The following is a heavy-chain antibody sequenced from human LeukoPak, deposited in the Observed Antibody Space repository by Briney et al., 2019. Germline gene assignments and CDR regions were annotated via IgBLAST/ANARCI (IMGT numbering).Heavy chain of an antibody. CDR1: GFSFSIYS. CDR2: ISHTGSTM. V-gene: IGHV3-48*04. CDR3: AIPPLSGTGSSRPLAGIDV. J-gene: IGHJ6*02. D-gene: IGHD3-10*01. Sequence: PGGSLRLSCAASGFSFSIYSLNWVRQAPGKGLEWVSYISHTGSTMSYADSVKGRFTISRDNARNSLYLQMNSLRAEDTAMYYCAIPPLSGTGSSRPLAGIDVWGQGTTVTVSS.